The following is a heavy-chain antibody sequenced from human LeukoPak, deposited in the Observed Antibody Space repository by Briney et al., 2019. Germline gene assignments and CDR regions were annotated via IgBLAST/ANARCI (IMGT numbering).Heavy chain of an antibody. J-gene: IGHJ4*02. D-gene: IGHD2-21*02. Sequence: GGSLRLSCAASGIAFSTYAMSWVRQAPGKGLEWVSVVSESGEITHYADSVKGRFTISRDNSKNTLYLQMNSLRAEDTAVYYCAKCDGSPVAYWGQGTLVTVSS. V-gene: IGHV3-23*01. CDR2: VSESGEIT. CDR1: GIAFSTYA. CDR3: AKCDGSPVAY.